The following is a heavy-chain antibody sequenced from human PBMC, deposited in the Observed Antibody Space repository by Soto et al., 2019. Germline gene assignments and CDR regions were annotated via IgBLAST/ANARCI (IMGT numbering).Heavy chain of an antibody. J-gene: IGHJ4*02. CDR3: ARDSVGSSSWRKEYYFDY. CDR2: IYHSGST. Sequence: PSETLSLTCAVSGGSIGSSNWWSWVRQPPGKGLEWIGEIYHSGSTNYNPSLKSRVTISVDKSKNQFSLKLSSVTAADTAVYYCARDSVGSSSWRKEYYFDYWGQGTPVTVSS. CDR1: GGSIGSSNW. D-gene: IGHD6-13*01. V-gene: IGHV4-4*02.